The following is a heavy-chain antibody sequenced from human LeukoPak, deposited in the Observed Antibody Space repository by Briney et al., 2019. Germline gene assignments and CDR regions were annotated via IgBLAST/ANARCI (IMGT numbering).Heavy chain of an antibody. Sequence: ASVKVSCKASGYTFTGYYMHWVRQAPGQGLEWMGWINPSSGGTNYAQKFQGRVTMTRDTSISTAYMELSRLRSDDTAVYYCAREDYGDPKFDYWGQGTLVTVSS. CDR2: INPSSGGT. D-gene: IGHD4-17*01. V-gene: IGHV1-2*02. CDR1: GYTFTGYY. CDR3: AREDYGDPKFDY. J-gene: IGHJ4*02.